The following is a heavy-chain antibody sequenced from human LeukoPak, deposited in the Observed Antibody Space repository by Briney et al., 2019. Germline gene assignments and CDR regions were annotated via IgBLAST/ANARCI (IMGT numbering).Heavy chain of an antibody. CDR1: GFTFNDYW. Sequence: PGGSLRLSCAASGFTFNDYWMHWVRQAPGKGLVWVSRIYGDGSSATYADSVRGRFTISRDNAKNTLYLQMNSLRAEDTAVYYCAREKLPETSYYYYYGMDVWGQGTTVTVSS. D-gene: IGHD1-1*01. V-gene: IGHV3-74*01. CDR3: AREKLPETSYYYYYGMDV. CDR2: IYGDGSSA. J-gene: IGHJ6*02.